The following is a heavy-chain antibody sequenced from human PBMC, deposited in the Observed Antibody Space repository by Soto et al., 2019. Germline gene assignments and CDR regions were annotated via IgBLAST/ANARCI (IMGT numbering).Heavy chain of an antibody. J-gene: IGHJ4*02. V-gene: IGHV3-30*18. D-gene: IGHD3-10*01. CDR3: AKDGSGRTGRPEYYLDY. Sequence: QVQLVESGGGVVQPGRSLRLSCAASGFTFSSYGMHWVRQAPGKGLEWVAVISYDGSNKYYADSVKGRFTISRDNSKNTLYLQMNRLRAEDTAVYYCAKDGSGRTGRPEYYLDYWGQGTLVTVSS. CDR2: ISYDGSNK. CDR1: GFTFSSYG.